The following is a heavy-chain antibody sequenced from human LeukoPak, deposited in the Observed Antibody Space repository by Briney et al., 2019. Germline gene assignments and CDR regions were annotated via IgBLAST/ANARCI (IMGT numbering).Heavy chain of an antibody. D-gene: IGHD4-17*01. V-gene: IGHV3-11*04. J-gene: IGHJ4*02. CDR3: ARDRGVDDYGAVGDY. CDR1: GFTFSDYY. CDR2: ISSSGSTI. Sequence: GGSLRLSCAASGFTFSDYYMSWIRQAPGKGLEWVSYISSSGSTIYYADSVKGRFTISRGNAKNSLYLQMNSLRAEDTAVYYCARDRGVDDYGAVGDYWGQGTLVTVSS.